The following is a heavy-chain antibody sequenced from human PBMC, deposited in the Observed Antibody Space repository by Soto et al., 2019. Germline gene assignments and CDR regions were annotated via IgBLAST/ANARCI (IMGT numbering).Heavy chain of an antibody. D-gene: IGHD6-13*01. CDR1: GFTFSDYY. J-gene: IGHJ6*03. Sequence: QVQLVESGGGLVKPGGSLRLSCAASGFTFSDYYMSWIRQAPGKGLEWVSYISSSGSTIYYADSVKGRFTISRDKAKNSLYLQMNSLRAEDTAGYYCARAVAAAGYYYYYYYYMDVWGKGTTVTVSS. CDR3: ARAVAAAGYYYYYYYYMDV. CDR2: ISSSGSTI. V-gene: IGHV3-11*01.